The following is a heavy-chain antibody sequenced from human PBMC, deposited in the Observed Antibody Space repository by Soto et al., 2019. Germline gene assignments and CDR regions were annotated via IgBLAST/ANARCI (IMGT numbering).Heavy chain of an antibody. CDR3: ARVDGYSYGLGGGY. CDR1: GYTFTANY. CDR2: INPNSGGT. V-gene: IGHV1-2*02. Sequence: QVQLVQSGAEVKKPGASVKVSCKASGYTFTANYMHWVRRAPGQGLEWVGWINPNSGGTNYAQEFQGRVTMTRDTSINTAYMELSRLRSDDTAVYYCARVDGYSYGLGGGYWGQGTLVTVSA. D-gene: IGHD5-18*01. J-gene: IGHJ4*02.